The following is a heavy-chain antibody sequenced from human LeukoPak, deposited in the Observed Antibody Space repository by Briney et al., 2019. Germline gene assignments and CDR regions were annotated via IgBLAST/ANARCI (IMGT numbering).Heavy chain of an antibody. D-gene: IGHD3-9*01. CDR2: INPNSGGT. J-gene: IGHJ4*02. CDR1: GYTFTGYY. CDR3: ARFYYDILTGYYTLDY. Sequence: ASAKVSCKASGYTFTGYYMHWVRQAPGQGLEWMGWINPNSGGTNYAQKFQGRVTMTRDTSISTAYMELSRLRSDDTAVYYCARFYYDILTGYYTLDYWGQGTLVTVSS. V-gene: IGHV1-2*02.